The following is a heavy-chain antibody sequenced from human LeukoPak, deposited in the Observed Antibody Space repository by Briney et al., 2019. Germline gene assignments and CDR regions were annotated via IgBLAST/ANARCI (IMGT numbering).Heavy chain of an antibody. V-gene: IGHV3-23*01. CDR1: GFTFNNYA. CDR2: ISDSGGST. J-gene: IGHJ4*02. CDR3: AKGDYDLLYYFDY. D-gene: IGHD3-3*01. Sequence: PGGSLRLSCTASGFTFNNYAMSWVRQAPGKGLEWVSGISDSGGSTYYADSAKGRFAISRDNSKNTLYLQMNSLRAEDTAVYYCAKGDYDLLYYFDYWGQGTLVTVSS.